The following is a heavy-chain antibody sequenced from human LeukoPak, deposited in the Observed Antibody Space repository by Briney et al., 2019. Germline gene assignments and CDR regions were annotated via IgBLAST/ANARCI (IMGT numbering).Heavy chain of an antibody. Sequence: GGSLRLSCVTSGFNFNDSALHWVRQAPGKGLEWVGRIRSKANNYATTYTASVRGRFIFSRDDSKSTAWLQMNSLRIEDSALYYCTRHTTGSPEFDPWGQGTLVTVAS. CDR3: TRHTTGSPEFDP. CDR1: GFNFNDSA. V-gene: IGHV3-73*01. D-gene: IGHD1-26*01. J-gene: IGHJ5*02. CDR2: IRSKANNYAT.